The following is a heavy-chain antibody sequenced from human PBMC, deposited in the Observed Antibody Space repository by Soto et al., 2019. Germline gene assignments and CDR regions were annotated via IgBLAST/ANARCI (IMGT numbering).Heavy chain of an antibody. CDR2: ISSSSSYI. V-gene: IGHV3-21*01. J-gene: IGHJ5*02. Sequence: EVQLVESGGGLVKPGGSLRLSCAASGFTFSSFSMNWVRQAPGKGLEWVSSISSSSSYIYYADSVKGRFTISRDNAKNSLYLQMNSLRAEDTAVYYCARAKHPFGELLYWFDPWGQGTLVTVSS. CDR3: ARAKHPFGELLYWFDP. D-gene: IGHD3-10*01. CDR1: GFTFSSFS.